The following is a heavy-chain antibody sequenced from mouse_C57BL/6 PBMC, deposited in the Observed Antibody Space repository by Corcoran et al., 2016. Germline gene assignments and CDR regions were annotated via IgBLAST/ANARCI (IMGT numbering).Heavy chain of an antibody. V-gene: IGHV1-26*01. CDR2: INPNNGGT. Sequence: EVQLQQSGPELVKPGASVKISCKASGYTFTDYYMNWVKQSHGKSLEWIGDINPNNGGTSYNQKFKGKATLTVDKSSSTAYMELRSLTSEDSAVYYCARDSSGYRVFAYWGQGTLVTVSA. D-gene: IGHD3-2*02. CDR3: ARDSSGYRVFAY. CDR1: GYTFTDYY. J-gene: IGHJ3*01.